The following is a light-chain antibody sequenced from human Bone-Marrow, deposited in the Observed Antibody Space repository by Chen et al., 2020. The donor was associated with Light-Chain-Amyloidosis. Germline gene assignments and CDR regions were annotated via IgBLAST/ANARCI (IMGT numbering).Light chain of an antibody. CDR1: QTISSNY. CDR2: GSS. V-gene: IGKV3-20*01. Sequence: EMVLTQSPGTLSLSPGEGANLSCRASQTISSNYLTWYQQKFGQAPRLLIYGSSSRATGIPDRFTVSGSGTDFTLTINRLEPEDFAMYYCQQYGTSPLTFGGGTKVEIK. J-gene: IGKJ4*01. CDR3: QQYGTSPLT.